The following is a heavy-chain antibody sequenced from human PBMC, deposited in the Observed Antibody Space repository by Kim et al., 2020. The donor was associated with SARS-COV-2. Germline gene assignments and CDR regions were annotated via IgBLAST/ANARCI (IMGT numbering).Heavy chain of an antibody. D-gene: IGHD5-18*01. J-gene: IGHJ6*02. CDR1: GSPISHYY. CDR3: GRCSPPQRYGVDV. V-gene: IGHV4-59*13. CDR2: IHHSGST. Sequence: SETLSLTCNVSGSPISHYYLNWIRQSPGRRLEWLGYIHHSGSTQYNPALKGRRSISIETTNKQFSQRLRYVTAADAAVLFCGRCSPPQRYGVDVWCQGTT.